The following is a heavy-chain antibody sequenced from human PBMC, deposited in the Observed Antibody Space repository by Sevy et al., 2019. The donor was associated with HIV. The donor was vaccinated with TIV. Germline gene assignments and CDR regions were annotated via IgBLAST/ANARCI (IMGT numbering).Heavy chain of an antibody. Sequence: GGSLRLSCTASGFTFGDYAMNWFRRAPVKGLEWVGFVRSKAYGGTTKNAASVKDRFTISRDDSENTAYLQMISLKTDDTAVYFCTRDRAFMVYYSGSGSFGAFDIWGQGTMVTVSS. V-gene: IGHV3-49*03. D-gene: IGHD3-10*01. CDR3: TRDRAFMVYYSGSGSFGAFDI. CDR1: GFTFGDYA. J-gene: IGHJ3*02. CDR2: VRSKAYGGTT.